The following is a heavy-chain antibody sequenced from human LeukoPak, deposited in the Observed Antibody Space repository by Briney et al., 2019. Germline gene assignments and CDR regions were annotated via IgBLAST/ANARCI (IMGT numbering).Heavy chain of an antibody. Sequence: SQTLSLTCAISGDSVSSNNVAWNWIRQSPSRGLEWLGRTYYRSKWYNDYAVSVKSRITINPDTSKNQFSLHLNSVTPDDTAVYYCARGSIGWYVTDFYFDYWGQGTLLTVSS. V-gene: IGHV6-1*01. CDR1: GDSVSSNNVA. CDR3: ARGSIGWYVTDFYFDY. CDR2: TYYRSKWYN. J-gene: IGHJ4*02. D-gene: IGHD6-19*01.